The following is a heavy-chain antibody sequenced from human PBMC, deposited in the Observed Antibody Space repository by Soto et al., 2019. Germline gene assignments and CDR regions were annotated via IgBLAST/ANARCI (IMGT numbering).Heavy chain of an antibody. J-gene: IGHJ5*02. V-gene: IGHV4-59*08. CDR1: GGSISSYY. D-gene: IGHD2-2*01. CDR2: IYYSGST. Sequence: PSETLSLTCTVSGGSISSYYWSWIRQPPGKGLEWIGYIYYSGSTNYNPSLKSRVTISVDTSKNQFSLKLSSVTAADTAVYYCARRTETYCSSTSCYAARWFDPWGQGTLVTVSS. CDR3: ARRTETYCSSTSCYAARWFDP.